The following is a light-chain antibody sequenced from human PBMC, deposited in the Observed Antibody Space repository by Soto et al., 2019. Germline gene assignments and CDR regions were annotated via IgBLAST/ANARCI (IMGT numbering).Light chain of an antibody. CDR3: VSFTTSRSYV. V-gene: IGLV2-14*01. Sequence: QSVLTQPASVSGSPGQSITISCTGTSSDVGEYNSVSWYQQHPGKAPKLIIYEVTNRPSGVSDRLSGSKSGNTASLTISGLQAEDEADYYCVSFTTSRSYVFGTGTKLTVL. CDR1: SSDVGEYNS. J-gene: IGLJ1*01. CDR2: EVT.